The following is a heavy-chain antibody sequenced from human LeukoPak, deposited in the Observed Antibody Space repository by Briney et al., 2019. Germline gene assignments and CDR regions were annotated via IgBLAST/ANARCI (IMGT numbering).Heavy chain of an antibody. CDR1: GFTFSSYA. J-gene: IGHJ3*02. V-gene: IGHV3-23*01. CDR3: ARDGYYYDSSGYLDAFDI. Sequence: PGGSLRLSCAASGFTFSSYAMSWVRQAPGKGLEWVSAISGSGGSTYYADSVKGRFTISKDNSKNTLYLQMNSLRAEDTAVYYCARDGYYYDSSGYLDAFDIWGQGTMVTVSS. D-gene: IGHD3-22*01. CDR2: ISGSGGST.